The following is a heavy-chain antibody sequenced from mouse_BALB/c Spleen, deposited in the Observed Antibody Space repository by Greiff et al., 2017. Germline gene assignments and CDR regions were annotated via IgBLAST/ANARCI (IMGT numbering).Heavy chain of an antibody. Sequence: EVQRVESGGGLVQPGGSLRLSCAPSGFTFTDYYMSWVRQPPGKELEWLGFIRNKANGYTTEYSASVKGRFTISRDNSQSILYLQMNTLRAEDSATYYCARANWYFDYWGQGTTLTVSS. CDR2: IRNKANGYTT. J-gene: IGHJ2*01. V-gene: IGHV7-3*02. CDR1: GFTFTDYY. CDR3: ARANWYFDY. D-gene: IGHD4-1*01.